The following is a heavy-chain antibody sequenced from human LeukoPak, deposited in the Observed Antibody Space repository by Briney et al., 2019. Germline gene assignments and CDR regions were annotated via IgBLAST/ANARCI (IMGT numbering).Heavy chain of an antibody. D-gene: IGHD2-2*01. CDR3: ARDLFFLRQIVVVPAKAFDM. CDR1: GYTFTGYY. J-gene: IGHJ3*02. Sequence: ASVKVSCKASGYTFTGYYMHWVRQAPGQGLEWMGWINPNSGGTNYAQKFQGRVTMTRDTSISTAYMELSRLRSDDTAVYYCARDLFFLRQIVVVPAKAFDMGGQGTMVTVSS. V-gene: IGHV1-2*02. CDR2: INPNSGGT.